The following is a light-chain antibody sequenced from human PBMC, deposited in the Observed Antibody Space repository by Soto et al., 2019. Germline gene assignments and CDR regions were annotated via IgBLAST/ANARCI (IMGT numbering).Light chain of an antibody. CDR3: QQYNDYIT. CDR2: AAS. Sequence: DIQMTQSPSNLSASVGDRVTITCRASQSISTWLAWYQQKPGKAPKLLIYAASTLENGVPTRFSGTGSETEFTLTVSSLQPDDSATYYCQQYNDYITFGQGTRLEIK. J-gene: IGKJ5*01. CDR1: QSISTW. V-gene: IGKV1-5*01.